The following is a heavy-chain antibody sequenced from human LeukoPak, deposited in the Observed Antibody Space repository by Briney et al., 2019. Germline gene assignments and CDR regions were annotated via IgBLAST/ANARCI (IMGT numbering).Heavy chain of an antibody. CDR1: GFIFSSYS. Sequence: GGSLRLSCAASGFIFSSYSMSWVRQAPGKGLGWVSVITGSGGNTYYADSVKGRFTISKDNSKNTVYLQMSSLRVDDTAIYYCAKAASSSWPSYYYGMDVWGQGTTVTASS. D-gene: IGHD6-13*01. V-gene: IGHV3-23*01. J-gene: IGHJ6*02. CDR2: ITGSGGNT. CDR3: AKAASSSWPSYYYGMDV.